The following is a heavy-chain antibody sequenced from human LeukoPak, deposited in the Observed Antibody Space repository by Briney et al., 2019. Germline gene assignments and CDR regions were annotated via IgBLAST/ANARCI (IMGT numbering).Heavy chain of an antibody. D-gene: IGHD3-10*01. Sequence: GSSVKVSCKASGGTFSSYAISWVRQAPGQGLEWMGGIIPIFGTANYALKFQGRVTITTAESTSTAYMELSGLRSEDTAVYYCARGITMVRGVINLYYYYYMDVWGKGTTVTVSS. V-gene: IGHV1-69*05. CDR3: ARGITMVRGVINLYYYYYMDV. J-gene: IGHJ6*03. CDR2: IIPIFGTA. CDR1: GGTFSSYA.